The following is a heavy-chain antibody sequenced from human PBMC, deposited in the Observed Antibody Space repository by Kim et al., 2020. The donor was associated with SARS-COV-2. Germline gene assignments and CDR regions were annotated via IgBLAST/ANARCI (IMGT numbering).Heavy chain of an antibody. CDR2: IYYSGST. Sequence: SETLSLTCTVSGGSISSSSYYWGWIRQPPGKGLEWIGSIYYSGSTYYNPSLKSRVTISVDTSKNQFSLKLSSVTAADTAVYYCARQRYYGSGRFDPWGQGTLVTVSS. J-gene: IGHJ5*02. CDR1: GGSISSSSYY. CDR3: ARQRYYGSGRFDP. V-gene: IGHV4-39*01. D-gene: IGHD3-10*01.